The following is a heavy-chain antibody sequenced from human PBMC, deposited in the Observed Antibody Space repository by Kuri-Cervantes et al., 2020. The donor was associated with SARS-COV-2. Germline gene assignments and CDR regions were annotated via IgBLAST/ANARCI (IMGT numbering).Heavy chain of an antibody. J-gene: IGHJ6*02. CDR1: GFTFSSYS. CDR2: ISSSSSYI. D-gene: IGHD2-8*01. V-gene: IGHV3-21*01. Sequence: GESLKISCAASGFTFSSYSMNWVRQAPGKGLERVSSISSSSSYIYYADSVKGRFTISRDNAKNSLYLQMNSLRAEDTAVYYCARGGYCTNGVCYTPPYYYYGMDVWGQGATVTVSS. CDR3: ARGGYCTNGVCYTPPYYYYGMDV.